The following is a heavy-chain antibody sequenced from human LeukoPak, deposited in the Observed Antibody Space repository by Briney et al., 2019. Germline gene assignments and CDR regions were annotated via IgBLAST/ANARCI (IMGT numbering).Heavy chain of an antibody. J-gene: IGHJ6*03. D-gene: IGHD2-2*01. V-gene: IGHV1-69*05. CDR2: IIPIFGTA. CDR3: ARDRSPTDCSSTSCYGVPLGYYYYMDV. CDR1: GYTFTSYG. Sequence: ASVRVSCTASGYTFTSYGISWARQAPGQGLEWMGGIIPIFGTANYAQKFQGRVTITTDESTSTAYMELSSLRSEDTAVYYCARDRSPTDCSSTSCYGVPLGYYYYMDVWGKGTTVTVSS.